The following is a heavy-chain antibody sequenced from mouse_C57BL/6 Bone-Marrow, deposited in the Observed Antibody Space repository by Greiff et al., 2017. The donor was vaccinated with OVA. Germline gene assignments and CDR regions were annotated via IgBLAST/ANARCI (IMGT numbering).Heavy chain of an antibody. D-gene: IGHD1-1*01. Sequence: EVQLVESGGGLVKPGGSLKLSCAASGFTFSSYAMSWVRQTPEKRLEWVATISDGGSYTYYPDTVKGRFTISRDNAKNTLYLQMTRLRSEDTAMYYCARASYCGSCAFAYWGQGTLVTVSA. V-gene: IGHV5-4*01. CDR2: ISDGGSYT. CDR1: GFTFSSYA. J-gene: IGHJ3*01. CDR3: ARASYCGSCAFAY.